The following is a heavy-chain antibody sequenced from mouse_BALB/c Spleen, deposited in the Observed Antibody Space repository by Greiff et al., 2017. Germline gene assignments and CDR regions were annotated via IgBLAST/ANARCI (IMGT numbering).Heavy chain of an antibody. CDR2: ISSGGSYT. D-gene: IGHD1-1*01. CDR3: ARGITTVVATGWYFDV. Sequence: EVQLQESGGDLVKPGGSLKLSCAASGFTFSSYGMSWVRQTPDKRLEWVATISSGGSYTYYPDSVKGRFTISRDNAKNTLYLQMSSLKSEDTAMYYCARGITTVVATGWYFDVWGAGTTVTVSS. V-gene: IGHV5-6*01. CDR1: GFTFSSYG. J-gene: IGHJ1*01.